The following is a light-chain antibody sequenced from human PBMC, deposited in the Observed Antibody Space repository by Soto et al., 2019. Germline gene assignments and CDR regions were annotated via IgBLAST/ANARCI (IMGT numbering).Light chain of an antibody. V-gene: IGLV2-14*01. CDR1: SSDVGGYNY. J-gene: IGLJ1*01. Sequence: QSVLTKPASVSGSPGQSITISCTATSSDVGGYNYVSWYQLHPGKAPKLILYEVTNRPSGVSDRFSGSKSGNTASLTISGLQAEDEADYYCSSYTSSTAYVFGTGTKVTVL. CDR3: SSYTSSTAYV. CDR2: EVT.